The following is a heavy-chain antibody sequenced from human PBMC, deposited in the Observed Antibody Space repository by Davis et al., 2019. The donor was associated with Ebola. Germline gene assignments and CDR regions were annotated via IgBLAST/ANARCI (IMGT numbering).Heavy chain of an antibody. Sequence: AASVKVSCKASGYTFTSYAISWVRQAPGQGLEWMGWINAGNGNTKYSQKFQGRVTITRDTSASTAYMELSSLRSEDTAVYYCAREFGGVIVLSFDYWGQGTLVTVSS. CDR2: INAGNGNT. J-gene: IGHJ4*02. CDR1: GYTFTSYA. CDR3: AREFGGVIVLSFDY. V-gene: IGHV1-3*01. D-gene: IGHD3-16*02.